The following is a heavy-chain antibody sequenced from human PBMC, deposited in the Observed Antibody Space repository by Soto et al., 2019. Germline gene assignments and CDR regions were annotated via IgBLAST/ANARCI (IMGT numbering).Heavy chain of an antibody. V-gene: IGHV1-18*01. CDR2: ISTYNGNT. J-gene: IGHJ6*02. CDR1: GYTFTTYD. D-gene: IGHD2-8*01. CDR3: ALVPYHVLMVNAPNLYGMDV. Sequence: ASVKVSCKASGYTFTTYDISWVRQAPGQGLERMGRISTYNGNTNYPQSLQGRLTMTTDTSTTTAYMELRSLRSDDTAVYYCALVPYHVLMVNAPNLYGMDVWGQGTTVTVSS.